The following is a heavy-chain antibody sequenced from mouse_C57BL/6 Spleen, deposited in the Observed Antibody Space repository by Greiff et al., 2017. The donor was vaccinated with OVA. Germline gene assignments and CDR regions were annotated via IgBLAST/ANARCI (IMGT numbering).Heavy chain of an antibody. Sequence: QVTLKESGPGILQPSQTLSLTCSFSGFSLSTFGMGVGWIRQPSGKGLEWLAHIWWDDDKYYNPALKSRLTISNDTSKNQVFLKIANVDTADTATYYCARIANYYGSSYRYYAMDYWGQGTSVTVSS. CDR3: ARIANYYGSSYRYYAMDY. V-gene: IGHV8-8*01. CDR1: GFSLSTFGMG. D-gene: IGHD1-1*01. J-gene: IGHJ4*01. CDR2: IWWDDDK.